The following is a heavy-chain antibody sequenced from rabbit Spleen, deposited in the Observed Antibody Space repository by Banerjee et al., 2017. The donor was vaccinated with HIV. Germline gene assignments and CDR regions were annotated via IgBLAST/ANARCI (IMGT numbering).Heavy chain of an antibody. CDR2: IDPIFGIT. J-gene: IGHJ6*01. V-gene: IGHV1S7*01. Sequence: QSLEESGGDLVQPEGSLTLTCTASGFTLSSYYMNWVRQAPGKGLEWIGYIDPIFGITYYANWVNGRFSISRENAQNTVFLQMTSLTAADTATYFCARDGAGGSYFALWGQGTLVTVS. CDR3: ARDGAGGSYFAL. D-gene: IGHD8-1*01. CDR1: GFTLSSYY.